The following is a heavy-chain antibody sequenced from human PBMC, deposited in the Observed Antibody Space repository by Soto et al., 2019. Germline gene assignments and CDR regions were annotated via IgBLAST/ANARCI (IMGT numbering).Heavy chain of an antibody. CDR3: ASSYGSGYRAFDY. CDR1: GDTFYFYS. D-gene: IGHD3-10*01. CDR2: VNPIVSMS. J-gene: IGHJ4*02. V-gene: IGHV1-69*02. Sequence: QVQLVQSGAEVKRPGSSEKVSCKASGDTFYFYSINWVRQAPGLGLEWMGRVNPIVSMSNYAQKFRGRVTMTADKSTSTAYMELSSLRSEDTAIYYCASSYGSGYRAFDYWGQGALVTVSS.